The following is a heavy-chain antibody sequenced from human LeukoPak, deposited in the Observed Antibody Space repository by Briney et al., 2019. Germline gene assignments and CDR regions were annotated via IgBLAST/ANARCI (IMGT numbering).Heavy chain of an antibody. CDR1: GYTFTGYY. D-gene: IGHD1-26*01. CDR3: AREQWELPFAFDI. V-gene: IGHV1-18*04. J-gene: IGHJ3*02. CDR2: ISAYNGNT. Sequence: ASVKVSCKASGYTFTGYYMHWVRQAPGQGLEWMGWISAYNGNTNYAQKLQGRVTMTTDTSTSTAYMELRSLRSDDTAVYYCAREQWELPFAFDIWGQGTMVTVSS.